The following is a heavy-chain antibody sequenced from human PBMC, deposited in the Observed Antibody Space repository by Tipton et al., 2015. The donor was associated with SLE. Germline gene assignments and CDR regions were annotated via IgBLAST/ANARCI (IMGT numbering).Heavy chain of an antibody. CDR2: IYHSGST. D-gene: IGHD5-18*01. Sequence: TLSLTCAVSGYSISSGYYWGWIRQPPGKGLEWIGSIYHSGSTYYNPSLKSRVTISVDTSKNQFSLKLSSVTAADTAVYYCARVRTYSYGYRYWGQGTLVTVSS. CDR3: ARVRTYSYGYRY. V-gene: IGHV4-38-2*01. J-gene: IGHJ4*02. CDR1: GYSISSGYY.